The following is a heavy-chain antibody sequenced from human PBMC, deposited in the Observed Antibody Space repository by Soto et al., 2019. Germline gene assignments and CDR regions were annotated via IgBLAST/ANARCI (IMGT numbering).Heavy chain of an antibody. CDR1: GYTFTAYY. Sequence: QVRLLQSGAEVKKSGASVKVSCKASGYTFTAYYIHWVRQAPGQGLEWMGWINPDTGGTDYAQKFEDWVTMTRDTSIPTAYLTLTSLQPNDTAIYYCARAVSRAGSGWYRGAYDSWGQGTLVTVSS. CDR2: INPDTGGT. D-gene: IGHD6-19*01. J-gene: IGHJ4*02. CDR3: ARAVSRAGSGWYRGAYDS. V-gene: IGHV1-2*04.